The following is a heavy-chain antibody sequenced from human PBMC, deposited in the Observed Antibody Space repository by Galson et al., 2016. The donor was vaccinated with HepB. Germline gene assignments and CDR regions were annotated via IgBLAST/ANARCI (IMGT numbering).Heavy chain of an antibody. CDR1: SGSLTTYY. V-gene: IGHV4-59*08. CDR3: ARAAFLSALDS. D-gene: IGHD2/OR15-2a*01. Sequence: SETLSLTCTVSSGSLTTYYWSWIRQSPGRGLEWIGYVSYSGSTNYNPSLKSRVTISVNTSVNRFSLQLTSVTAADTAVYFCARAAFLSALDSWGQGALVTVSS. CDR2: VSYSGST. J-gene: IGHJ4*02.